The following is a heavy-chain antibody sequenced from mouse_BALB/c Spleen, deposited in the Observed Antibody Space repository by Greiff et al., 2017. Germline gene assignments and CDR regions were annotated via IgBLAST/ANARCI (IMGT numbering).Heavy chain of an antibody. CDR2: ISSGGSYT. CDR3: TRDEGISNSFDY. D-gene: IGHD6-2*01. Sequence: EVHLVESGGGLVKPGGSLKLSCAASGFTFSSYTMSWVRQTPEKRLEWVATISSGGSYTYYPDSVKGRFTISRDNAKNTLYLQMSSLKSEDTAMYYCTRDEGISNSFDYWGQGTTLTVSS. V-gene: IGHV5-6-4*01. CDR1: GFTFSSYT. J-gene: IGHJ2*01.